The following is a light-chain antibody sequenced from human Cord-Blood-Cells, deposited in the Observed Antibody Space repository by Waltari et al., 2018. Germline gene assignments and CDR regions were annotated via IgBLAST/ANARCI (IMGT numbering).Light chain of an antibody. V-gene: IGKV3-15*01. CDR2: GAS. CDR3: QQYNNWPPFT. CDR1: QRVSSN. J-gene: IGKJ3*01. Sequence: EIVMTQSPATLSVSPGERATLSCRASQRVSSNLAWYQQKPGQAPRLLIYGASTRATGIPARVSGSGSGTEVTLTISSLQSEDFAVYYCQQYNNWPPFTFGPGTKVDIK.